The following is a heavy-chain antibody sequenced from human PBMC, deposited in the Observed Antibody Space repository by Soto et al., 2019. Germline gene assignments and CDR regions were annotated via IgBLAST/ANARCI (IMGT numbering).Heavy chain of an antibody. D-gene: IGHD6-19*01. CDR2: IYYSGST. CDR3: ARLVAVAGTIWFDP. CDR1: GGSISSYY. Sequence: SETLSLTCTVSGGSISSYYWSWIRQPPGKGLEWIGYIYYSGSTNYNPSLKSRVTISVDTSKNQFSLKLSSVTAADTAVYYCARLVAVAGTIWFDPWGQGTLVTVSS. V-gene: IGHV4-59*08. J-gene: IGHJ5*02.